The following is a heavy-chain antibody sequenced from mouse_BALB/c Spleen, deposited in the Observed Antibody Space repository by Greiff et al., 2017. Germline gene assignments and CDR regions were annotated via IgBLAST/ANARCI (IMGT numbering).Heavy chain of an antibody. CDR2: IWAGGST. CDR1: GFSLTSYG. D-gene: IGHD1-1*01. J-gene: IGHJ1*01. CDR3: AREPIRTTVVARYFDV. V-gene: IGHV2-9*02. Sequence: QVQLKESGPGLVAPSQSLSITCTVSGFSLTSYGVHWVRQPPGKGLEWLGVIWAGGSTNYNSALMSRLSISKDNSKSQVFLKMNSLQTDDTAMYYCAREPIRTTVVARYFDVWGAGTTVTVSS.